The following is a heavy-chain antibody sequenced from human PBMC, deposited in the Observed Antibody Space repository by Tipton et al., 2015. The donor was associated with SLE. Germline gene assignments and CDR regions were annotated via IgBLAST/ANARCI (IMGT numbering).Heavy chain of an antibody. J-gene: IGHJ4*02. CDR3: AKTMGGRSCSGGSCFEPFDY. Sequence: TLSLTCTVSGGSISSGGYHWGWVRQHPGKGLEWIGYIYYNGITYFNPSLKSRITLSVDSSKNQFSLKLSSVTTVDTAVYYCAKTMGGRSCSGGSCFEPFDYWGQGILVTVSS. CDR2: IYYNGIT. D-gene: IGHD2-15*01. V-gene: IGHV4-31*03. CDR1: GGSISSGGYH.